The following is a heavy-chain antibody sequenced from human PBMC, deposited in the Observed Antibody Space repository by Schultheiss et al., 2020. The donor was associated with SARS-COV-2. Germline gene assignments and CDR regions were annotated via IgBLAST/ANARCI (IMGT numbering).Heavy chain of an antibody. Sequence: SETLSLTCAVYGGSFSGYYWSWIRQPPGKGLEWIGEINHSGSTNYNPSLKSRVTISVDKSKNQFSLKLSSVTAADTAVYYCARARSDFWSGYSYYYYGMDVWGQGTTVTVSS. V-gene: IGHV4-34*01. CDR3: ARARSDFWSGYSYYYYGMDV. CDR1: GGSFSGYY. CDR2: INHSGST. J-gene: IGHJ6*02. D-gene: IGHD3-3*01.